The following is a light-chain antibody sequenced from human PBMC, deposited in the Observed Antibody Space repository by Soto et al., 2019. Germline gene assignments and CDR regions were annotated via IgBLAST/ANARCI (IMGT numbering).Light chain of an antibody. CDR1: NIGSKS. CDR2: YDS. J-gene: IGLJ1*01. Sequence: SYELTQPPSVSVAPGKTARITCGGNNIGSKSVHWYQQQPGQAPVLVIYYDSDRPSGIPERFSGSNSGNTATLTISRVEAGDEADYYCQVWDSSSDHLYVFGTGTKLTVL. V-gene: IGLV3-21*04. CDR3: QVWDSSSDHLYV.